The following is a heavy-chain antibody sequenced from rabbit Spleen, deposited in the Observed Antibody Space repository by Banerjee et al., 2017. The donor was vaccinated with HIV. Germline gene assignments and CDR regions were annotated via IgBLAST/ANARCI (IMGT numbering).Heavy chain of an antibody. J-gene: IGHJ6*01. V-gene: IGHV1S45*01. CDR1: GFSFSNKVV. CDR2: INAITGKA. CDR3: ARVSETSGWGEDL. D-gene: IGHD4-1*01. Sequence: QEQLVESGGGLVQPEGSLTLTCKASGFSFSNKVVMCWVRQAPGKGLEWIACINAITGKAVYASWAKGRFTFSKTSSTTVTLQMTSLTVADTATYFCARVSETSGWGEDLWGPGTLVTVS.